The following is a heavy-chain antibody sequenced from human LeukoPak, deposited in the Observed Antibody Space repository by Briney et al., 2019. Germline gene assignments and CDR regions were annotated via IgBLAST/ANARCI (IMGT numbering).Heavy chain of an antibody. CDR3: AKDTERGYSYGYPDY. Sequence: GGSLGLSCAASGFTFSSYAMSWVRQAPGKGLEWVSAISGSGGSTYYADSVKGRFTISRDNSKNTLYLQMNSLRAEDTAVYYCAKDTERGYSYGYPDYWGQGTLVTVSS. CDR1: GFTFSSYA. J-gene: IGHJ4*02. V-gene: IGHV3-23*01. D-gene: IGHD5-18*01. CDR2: ISGSGGST.